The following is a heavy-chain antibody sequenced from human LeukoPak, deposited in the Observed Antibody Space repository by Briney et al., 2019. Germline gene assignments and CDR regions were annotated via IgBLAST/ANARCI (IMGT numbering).Heavy chain of an antibody. CDR2: IRADGSNK. Sequence: GSLSLSCAGSGFSPISYGMHWVGRAAGKGVEGMGVIRADGSNKYYADSVKGRFTISRDNSKDTLYLQMNSLRAEDTAVYYCARILDSAWGELGYWGQGTLVTVSS. CDR3: ARILDSAWGELGY. V-gene: IGHV3-30*02. J-gene: IGHJ4*02. D-gene: IGHD6-19*01. CDR1: GFSPISYG.